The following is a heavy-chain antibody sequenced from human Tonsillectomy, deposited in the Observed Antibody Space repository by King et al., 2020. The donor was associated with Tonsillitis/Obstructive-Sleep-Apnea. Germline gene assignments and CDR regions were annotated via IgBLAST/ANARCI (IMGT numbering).Heavy chain of an antibody. CDR3: AKGRPGGCD. Sequence: VQLVESGGGVVQPGRSLRLSCVASGFDFNTYGIHWVRQAPGKGLEWVAVISFDGSKKYYADSVKGRFTISRDNSKKTLFLQMNSLRGDDTAVYYCAKGRPGGCDWGQGARVTVSS. CDR1: GFDFNTYG. V-gene: IGHV3-30*18. CDR2: ISFDGSKK. D-gene: IGHD4-23*01. J-gene: IGHJ4*02.